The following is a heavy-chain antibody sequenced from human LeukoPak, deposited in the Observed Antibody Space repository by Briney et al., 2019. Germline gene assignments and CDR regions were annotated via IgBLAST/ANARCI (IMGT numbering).Heavy chain of an antibody. CDR1: GFTFTDY. V-gene: IGHV3-11*01. Sequence: GGSLRLSCAAASGFTFTDYISWIRQAPGKGLEWVSYFRNSDSPVYYADSVKGRFIISRDNAKDSLYLQMNSLRAEDTAVYFCATWDGPSAGLAVWGQGTTVTVTS. D-gene: IGHD1-26*01. J-gene: IGHJ6*02. CDR3: ATWDGPSAGLAV. CDR2: FRNSDSPV.